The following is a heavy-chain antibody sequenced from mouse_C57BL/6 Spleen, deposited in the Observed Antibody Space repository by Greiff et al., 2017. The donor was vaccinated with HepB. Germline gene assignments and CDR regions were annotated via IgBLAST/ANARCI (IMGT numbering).Heavy chain of an antibody. CDR2: ISNGGGST. V-gene: IGHV5-12*01. J-gene: IGHJ2*01. D-gene: IGHD2-5*01. CDR1: GFTFSDYY. Sequence: EVMWVESGGGLVQPGGSLKLSCAASGFTFSDYYMYWVRQTPEKRLEWVAYISNGGGSTYYPDTVKGRFTISRDNAKNTLYLQMSRLKSEDTAMYYCARRYYSNYFDYWGQGTTLTVSS. CDR3: ARRYYSNYFDY.